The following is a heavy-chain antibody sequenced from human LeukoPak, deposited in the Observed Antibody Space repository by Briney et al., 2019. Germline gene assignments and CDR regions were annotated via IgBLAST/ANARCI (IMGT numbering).Heavy chain of an antibody. V-gene: IGHV3-33*01. CDR1: GFTFSNYG. J-gene: IGHJ3*01. CDR3: ARDLSSSWSPGV. Sequence: GSLRLSCLTSGFTFSNYGFHWVRQAPGKGLEWTAAIWYDGSNQYYPDSVKGRFTISRDNSKNTIYLQMNSLRIEDTAMYYCARDLSSSWSPGVWGQGTMVSVSS. D-gene: IGHD6-13*01. CDR2: IWYDGSNQ.